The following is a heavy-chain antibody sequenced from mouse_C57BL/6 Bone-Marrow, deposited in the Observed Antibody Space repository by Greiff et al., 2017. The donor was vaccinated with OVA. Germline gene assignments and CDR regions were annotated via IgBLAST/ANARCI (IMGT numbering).Heavy chain of an antibody. J-gene: IGHJ3*01. V-gene: IGHV1-82*01. CDR3: ARGNYYGSSYVFAY. CDR2: IYPGDGDT. CDR1: GYAFSSSW. D-gene: IGHD1-1*01. Sequence: QVQLKQSGPELVKPGASVKISCKASGYAFSSSWMNWVKQRPGKGLEWIGRIYPGDGDTNYNGKFKGKATLTADKSSSTAYMQLSSLTSEDSAVYCGARGNYYGSSYVFAYWGQGTLVTVSA.